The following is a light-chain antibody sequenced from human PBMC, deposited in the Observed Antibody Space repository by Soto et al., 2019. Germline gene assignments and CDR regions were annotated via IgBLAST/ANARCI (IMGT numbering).Light chain of an antibody. CDR2: GAS. V-gene: IGKV3-20*01. J-gene: IGKJ1*01. Sequence: QPTPVKSTRLLIYGASTWATDMPGTFSGRGSGTEFTLTISRLEPEDFAVYYCQQYGSSPGWTFGQGTKVDIK. CDR3: QQYGSSPGWT.